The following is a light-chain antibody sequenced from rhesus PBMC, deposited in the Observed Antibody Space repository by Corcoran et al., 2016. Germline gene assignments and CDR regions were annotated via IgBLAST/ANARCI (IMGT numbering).Light chain of an antibody. CDR3: QQYNNWNS. CDR2: YAS. V-gene: IGKV3-35*01. CDR1: QSVSSN. J-gene: IGKJ2*01. Sequence: EIVMTQSPATLSLSPGERATLSCMASQSVSSNLAWYQQKPGQAPRLLIYYASNRATGIPDRCIGSGSGTDFTLTISSLEPEDVGVYYCQQYNNWNSFGQGTKVEIK.